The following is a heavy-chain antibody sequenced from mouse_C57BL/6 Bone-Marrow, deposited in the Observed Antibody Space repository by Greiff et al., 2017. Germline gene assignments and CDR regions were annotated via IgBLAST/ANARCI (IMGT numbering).Heavy chain of an antibody. J-gene: IGHJ4*01. CDR2: IYPRSGNT. CDR3: ASNYYGSSYVPYAMDY. V-gene: IGHV1-81*01. D-gene: IGHD1-1*01. CDR1: GYTSTSYG. Sequence: VQLQQSGAELARPGASVKLSCKASGYTSTSYGISWVKQRTGQGLEWIGEIYPRSGNTYYNEKFKGKATLTADKSSSTAYMELRSLTSEDSAVYFCASNYYGSSYVPYAMDYWGQGTSVTVSS.